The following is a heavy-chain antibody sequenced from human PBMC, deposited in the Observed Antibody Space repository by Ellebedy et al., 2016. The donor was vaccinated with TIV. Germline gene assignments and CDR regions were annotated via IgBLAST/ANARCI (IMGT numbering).Heavy chain of an antibody. J-gene: IGHJ4*02. D-gene: IGHD4-17*01. CDR1: GGSISSSSYY. V-gene: IGHV4-39*01. CDR2: IYYSGST. CDR3: AREPALTVTTLTGADY. Sequence: MPGGSLRLSCTVSGGSISSSSYYWGWIRPPPGKGLEWIGSIYYSGSTYYNPSLKSRVTISVDTSKNQFSLKLSSVTAADTAVYYCAREPALTVTTLTGADYWGQGTLVTVSS.